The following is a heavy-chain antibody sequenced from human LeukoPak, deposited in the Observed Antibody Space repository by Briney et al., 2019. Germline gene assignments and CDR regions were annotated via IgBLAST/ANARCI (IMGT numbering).Heavy chain of an antibody. D-gene: IGHD3-22*01. CDR1: GYTFTNYA. V-gene: IGHV1-18*01. CDR2: ISAYNGNT. Sequence: GASVKVSCKASGYTFTNYAFSWVRRAPGQGLEWMGWISAYNGNTNYAQKLQGRVTMTTDTSTSTAYMELRSLRSDDTAVYYCARDQDDSSGYYLSGAFDMWGQGTMVTVSS. J-gene: IGHJ3*02. CDR3: ARDQDDSSGYYLSGAFDM.